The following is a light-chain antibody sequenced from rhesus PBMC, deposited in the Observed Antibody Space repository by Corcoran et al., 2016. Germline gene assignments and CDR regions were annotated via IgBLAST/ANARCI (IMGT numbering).Light chain of an antibody. CDR3: QQYNSDPWT. V-gene: IGKV1-37*01. J-gene: IGKJ1*01. Sequence: DIQMTQSPSSLSASVGDRVTITCRASQGISSYLAWYQQKPGKAPKPLIYYASNLESGVPSRFSGSGSGTEFTLTSSSLQPEDFATEYCQQYNSDPWTLGQGTKVEIK. CDR1: QGISSY. CDR2: YAS.